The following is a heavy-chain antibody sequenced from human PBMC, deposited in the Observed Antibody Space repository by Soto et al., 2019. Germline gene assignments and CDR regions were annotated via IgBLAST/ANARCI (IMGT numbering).Heavy chain of an antibody. CDR3: ASRIRYCSSTSCSSGVGDDP. V-gene: IGHV5-10-1*01. D-gene: IGHD2-2*01. J-gene: IGHJ5*02. Sequence: GESLKISCKGSGYSFTSYWISWVRQMPGKGLEWMGRIDPSDSYTNYSPSFQGHVTISADKSISTAYVQWSSLKASDTAMYYCASRIRYCSSTSCSSGVGDDPWGQGTLVTVSS. CDR2: IDPSDSYT. CDR1: GYSFTSYW.